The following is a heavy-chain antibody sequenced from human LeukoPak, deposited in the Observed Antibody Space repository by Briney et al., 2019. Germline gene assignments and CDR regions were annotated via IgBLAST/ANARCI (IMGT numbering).Heavy chain of an antibody. J-gene: IGHJ3*02. CDR1: GGSISSYY. CDR3: VKAAPGPHDAFDI. Sequence: SETLSLTCTVSGGSISSYYWSWIRQPPGKGLEWIANIYYTGTTNYNPSLKSRVTISIDTSKNQFSLRLSSVTAADRAVYYCVKAAPGPHDAFDIWGQGTMVTVSS. V-gene: IGHV4-59*08. D-gene: IGHD6-13*01. CDR2: IYYTGTT.